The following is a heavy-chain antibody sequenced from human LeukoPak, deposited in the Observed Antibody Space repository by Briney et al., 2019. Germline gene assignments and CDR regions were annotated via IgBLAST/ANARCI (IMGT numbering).Heavy chain of an antibody. D-gene: IGHD3-10*01. Sequence: ASVKVSCRASRYIFTAYYVHWVRQAPGQGLEWMGRINANSGGTNFAQRFQGRVTMTRDTHISTAYMELSRLRSDDTAVYYCARERRFGELLLFDYWGQGTLVTVSS. CDR1: RYIFTAYY. CDR2: INANSGGT. J-gene: IGHJ4*02. V-gene: IGHV1-2*06. CDR3: ARERRFGELLLFDY.